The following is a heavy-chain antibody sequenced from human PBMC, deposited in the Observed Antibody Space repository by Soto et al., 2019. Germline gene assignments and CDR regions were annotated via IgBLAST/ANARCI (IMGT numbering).Heavy chain of an antibody. V-gene: IGHV1-18*01. CDR3: ARDGRKQLWVEGLNAMDV. CDR1: GYTFTTYG. J-gene: IGHJ6*02. Sequence: QVQLMQSGPEVKKPGASVKVSYKASGYTFTTYGISWVRQAPGQGLEWMGWISGYNGQTNYAQKFRGRLTITTDASTSTAYMELRSLRSDDTAMYYCARDGRKQLWVEGLNAMDVWGQGTTVTVSS. CDR2: ISGYNGQT. D-gene: IGHD5-18*01.